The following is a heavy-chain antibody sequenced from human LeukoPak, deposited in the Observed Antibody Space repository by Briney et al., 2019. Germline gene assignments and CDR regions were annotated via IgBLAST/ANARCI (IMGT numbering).Heavy chain of an antibody. CDR2: IYYSGST. CDR3: ARDRGSSSPGGYMDV. Sequence: SETLSLTCTVSGGSISSYYWGWIRQPPGKGLEWIGYIYYSGSTNYNPSLKSRVTMSVGTSKNQFSLKLSSVTAADTAVYYCARDRGSSSPGGYMDVWGKGTTVTVSS. CDR1: GGSISSYY. J-gene: IGHJ6*03. D-gene: IGHD6-6*01. V-gene: IGHV4-59*12.